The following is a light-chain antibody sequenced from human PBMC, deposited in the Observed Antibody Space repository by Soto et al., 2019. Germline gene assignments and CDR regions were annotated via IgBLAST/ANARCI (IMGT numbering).Light chain of an antibody. J-gene: IGKJ1*01. Sequence: DIQMTQSPSSLSASVGDRVTITCRASQSIASYLNWYQHKPGKAPKLLIYAASTLQSGVPSRFSGSGSGTDFTLTISSXQPEDFXTYXCQQXYSSPETFGQGTPVEI. CDR2: AAS. V-gene: IGKV1-39*01. CDR3: QQXYSSPET. CDR1: QSIASY.